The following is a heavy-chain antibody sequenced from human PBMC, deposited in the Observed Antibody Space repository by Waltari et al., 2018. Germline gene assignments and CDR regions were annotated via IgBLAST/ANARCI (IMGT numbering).Heavy chain of an antibody. J-gene: IGHJ6*03. D-gene: IGHD4-17*01. V-gene: IGHV4-34*01. CDR1: GGSFSGYY. CDR2: INHRGST. CDR3: AIHGDPDMDV. Sequence: QVQLQQWGAGLLKPSETLSLTCAVYGGSFSGYYWSWIRQPPGKVLEWIGEINHRGSTNYNPSLKSRVTIAVDTSKNQFSLKLSSVTAADTAVYYCAIHGDPDMDVWGKGTPVTVS.